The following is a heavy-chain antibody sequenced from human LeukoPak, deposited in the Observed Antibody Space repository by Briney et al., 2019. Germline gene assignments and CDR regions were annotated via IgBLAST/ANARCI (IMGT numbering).Heavy chain of an antibody. CDR2: ISYDGSHK. J-gene: IGHJ6*02. V-gene: IGHV3-30*03. D-gene: IGHD4/OR15-4a*01. CDR1: GFTFSSYG. Sequence: GRSLRLSCAASGFTFSSYGMHWVRQAPGKGLEWVAVISYDGSHKYSADSVKGRFTISRDNSKNTLYLQMNSLRTEDTAVYFCSASRPHYGDYYGLDVWGHGTTVTVSS. CDR3: SASRPHYGDYYGLDV.